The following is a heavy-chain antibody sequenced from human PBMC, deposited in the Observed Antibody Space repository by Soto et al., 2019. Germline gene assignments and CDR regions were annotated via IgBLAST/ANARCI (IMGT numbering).Heavy chain of an antibody. CDR1: GGTFSSYA. Sequence: GASVKASCKASGGTFSSYAISWVRQAPGQGLEWMGGIIPIFGTANYAQKFQGRVTMTADESTSTAYMELSSLRSEDTAVYYCARDIGYSYGYTDYYGMDVWGQGTTVTVSS. J-gene: IGHJ6*02. D-gene: IGHD5-18*01. V-gene: IGHV1-69*13. CDR2: IIPIFGTA. CDR3: ARDIGYSYGYTDYYGMDV.